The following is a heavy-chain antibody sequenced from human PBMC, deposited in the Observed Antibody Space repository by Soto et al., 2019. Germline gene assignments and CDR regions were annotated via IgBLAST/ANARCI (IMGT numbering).Heavy chain of an antibody. D-gene: IGHD3-3*01. Sequence: ASVKVSCKASGYTFTSYAMHWVRQAPGQRLEWMGWINAGNGNTKYSQKFQRRVTITRDTSASTAYMELSSLRSEDMAVYYCARPRTTLRFLEWLLYTDAFDIWGQGTMVTVSS. CDR2: INAGNGNT. V-gene: IGHV1-3*01. J-gene: IGHJ3*02. CDR3: ARPRTTLRFLEWLLYTDAFDI. CDR1: GYTFTSYA.